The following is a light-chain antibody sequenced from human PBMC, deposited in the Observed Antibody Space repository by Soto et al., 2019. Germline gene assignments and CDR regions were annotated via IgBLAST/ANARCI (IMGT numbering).Light chain of an antibody. CDR2: EAS. CDR1: QSISGR. J-gene: IGKJ4*01. CDR3: QQYHNYLT. Sequence: DIQMTQSPSTLSASVGDRVTITCRASQSISGRLAWYQQKSGEAPRLLIFEASRLARGVPTRFSGSGSGTEFTLTISSLQPDDLATYHCQQYHNYLTFGGGTKVEIK. V-gene: IGKV1-5*03.